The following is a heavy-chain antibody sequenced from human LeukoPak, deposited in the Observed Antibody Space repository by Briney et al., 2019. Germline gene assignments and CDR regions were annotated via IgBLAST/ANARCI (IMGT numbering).Heavy chain of an antibody. CDR3: ARACSMTTCNFDY. CDR1: GFTFSSYW. D-gene: IGHD6-13*01. V-gene: IGHV3-7*01. CDR2: IKQDGSEK. J-gene: IGHJ4*02. Sequence: PGGSLRLSCAASGFTFSSYWVSWVRQAPGKGLEWVANIKQDGSEKLYVDSVKGRFTISRDNAKNSLFLQMNSLRAEDTAVYYCARACSMTTCNFDYWGQGTLVTVSS.